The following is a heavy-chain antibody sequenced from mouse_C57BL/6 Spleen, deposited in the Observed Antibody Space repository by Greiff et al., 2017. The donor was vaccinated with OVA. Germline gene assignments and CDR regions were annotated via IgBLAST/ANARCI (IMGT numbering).Heavy chain of an antibody. V-gene: IGHV2-2*01. CDR2: IWSGGST. CDR3: ARKGSPYAMDY. Sequence: QVQLQQSGPGLVQPSQSLSITCTVSGFSLTSYGVHWVRQSPGKGLEWLGVIWSGGSTDYNAAFISRLSISKDNSKRQVFFKMNSLQADGTAIYYCARKGSPYAMDYWGQGTSVTVSS. D-gene: IGHD3-1*01. J-gene: IGHJ4*01. CDR1: GFSLTSYG.